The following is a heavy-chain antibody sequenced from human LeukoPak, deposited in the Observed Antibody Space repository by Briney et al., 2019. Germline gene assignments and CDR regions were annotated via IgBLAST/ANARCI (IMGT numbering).Heavy chain of an antibody. J-gene: IGHJ6*03. D-gene: IGHD3-10*01. CDR1: GFTFSQYW. V-gene: IGHV3-7*01. CDR2: IKHDGKEKQDGSEK. CDR3: ARSGRGVDSFYFYMDV. Sequence: GGSLRLSCAASGFTFSQYWMSWVRQAPGKGREGVANIKHDGKEKQDGSEKNYVDSVKGRFTISRDNAKNSPYLQMNSLRAEDTAVYYCARSGRGVDSFYFYMDVWGKGTTVTVSS.